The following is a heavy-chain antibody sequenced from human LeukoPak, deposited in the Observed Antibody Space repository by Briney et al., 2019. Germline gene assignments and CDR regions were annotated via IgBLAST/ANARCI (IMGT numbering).Heavy chain of an antibody. V-gene: IGHV4-34*08. CDR3: AGITIFK. Sequence: GSLRLSCAASGFTFSSCWMSRVRQPPGKGLEWIGEINHSGSTNYNPSLKSRVTISVDTSKNQFSLKLSSVTAADTAVYYCAGITIFKWGQGTLVTVSS. D-gene: IGHD3-3*01. CDR2: INHSGST. CDR1: GFTFSSCW. J-gene: IGHJ4*02.